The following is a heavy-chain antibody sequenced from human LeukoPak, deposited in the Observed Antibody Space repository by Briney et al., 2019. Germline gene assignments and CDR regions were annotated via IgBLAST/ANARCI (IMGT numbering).Heavy chain of an antibody. CDR2: IYTSGST. V-gene: IGHV4-39*07. CDR1: GGSISSSSYY. Sequence: SETLSLTCTVSGGSISSSSYYWGWIRQPPGKGLEWIGRIYTSGSTNYNPSLKSRVTMSVDTSKNQFSLKLSSVTAADTAVYYCARDGTTWGEWLSPLDYWGQGTLSPSPQ. J-gene: IGHJ4*02. D-gene: IGHD3-3*01. CDR3: ARDGTTWGEWLSPLDY.